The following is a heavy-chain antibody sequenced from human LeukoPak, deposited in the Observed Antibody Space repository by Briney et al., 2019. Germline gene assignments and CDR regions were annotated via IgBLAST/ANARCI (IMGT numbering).Heavy chain of an antibody. J-gene: IGHJ3*02. CDR3: AKDRGKGTYYYDSSGPIEAFDI. CDR2: ISSSSSTI. V-gene: IGHV3-48*01. CDR1: GFTFSSYS. Sequence: PGGSLRLSCAASGFTFSSYSMNWVRQAPGKGLEWVSYISSSSSTIYYADSVKGRFTISRDNAKNSLYLQMNSLRAEDTAVYYCAKDRGKGTYYYDSSGPIEAFDIWGQGTMVTVSS. D-gene: IGHD3-22*01.